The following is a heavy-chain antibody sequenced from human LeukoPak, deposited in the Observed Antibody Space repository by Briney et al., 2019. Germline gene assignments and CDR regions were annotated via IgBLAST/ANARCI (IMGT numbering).Heavy chain of an antibody. CDR3: ARNYYGSGSYSSWGDAFDI. Sequence: ASVKVSCKASGYTFTGYYMHWVRQAPGQGLEWMGWINPNSDGTNYAQKFQGRVTMTRDTSISTAYMELSRLRSDDTAVYYCARNYYGSGSYSSWGDAFDIWGQGAMVTVSS. J-gene: IGHJ3*02. V-gene: IGHV1-2*02. CDR2: INPNSDGT. D-gene: IGHD3-10*01. CDR1: GYTFTGYY.